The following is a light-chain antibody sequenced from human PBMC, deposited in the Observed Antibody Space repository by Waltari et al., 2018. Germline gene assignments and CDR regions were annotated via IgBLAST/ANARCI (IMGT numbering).Light chain of an antibody. CDR2: DNN. J-gene: IGLJ1*01. Sequence: QSVLTQPPSVSGAPGQRVTISCTGSASNIGSFYVYWYQRLPGMAPTLLISDNNKRPSGVSDRCSGSKAGTSASLTITGLQTDDEGDYYCQAYDNSLTSFYIFGSGTRLSVL. CDR3: QAYDNSLTSFYI. V-gene: IGLV1-40*01. CDR1: ASNIGSFY.